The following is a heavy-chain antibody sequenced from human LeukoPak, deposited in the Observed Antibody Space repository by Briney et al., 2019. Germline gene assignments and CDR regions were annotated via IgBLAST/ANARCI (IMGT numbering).Heavy chain of an antibody. V-gene: IGHV3-33*08. CDR3: ARDLCSTTSCFDY. J-gene: IGHJ4*02. D-gene: IGHD2-2*01. CDR1: GFTFSSYA. CDR2: WHFASNK. Sequence: GGSLRLSCAASGFTFSSYAMHWVRQAPGKGLEWVAWHFASNKYYAESVRGRFTMSRDNSKSTLYLQMDSLRVEDTAVYYCARDLCSTTSCFDYWGQGTLVSVSS.